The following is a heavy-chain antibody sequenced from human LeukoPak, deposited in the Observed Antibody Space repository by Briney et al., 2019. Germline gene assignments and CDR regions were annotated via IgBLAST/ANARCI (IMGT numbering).Heavy chain of an antibody. CDR2: ISGTGGST. V-gene: IGHV3-23*01. D-gene: IGHD6-6*01. J-gene: IGHJ4*02. CDR3: GKGQKRSDSTSSCEL. Sequence: VGSLRLSCAASGFTCSSYSMSWVRQVPCKGLDLISSISGTGGSTYYAGSVYGRFTVSRDTSKNTVYLQLNILRVEDTAVYHRGKGQKRSDSTSSCELWGQGTVV. CDR1: GFTCSSYS.